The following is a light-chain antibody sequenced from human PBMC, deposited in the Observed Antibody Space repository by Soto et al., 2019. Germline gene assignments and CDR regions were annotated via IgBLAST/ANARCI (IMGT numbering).Light chain of an antibody. CDR2: GAS. V-gene: IGKV3-20*01. CDR3: QQYGSSPYT. J-gene: IGKJ2*01. Sequence: EIVLTQSPGTLSLSPGERGALSCRASQSLSSHLAWYQQQPGQAPRLLIYGASTRATGIPDRFTGSGSGTDFTLTISRLEPEDCAVYYCQQYGSSPYTFGQGTKVEIK. CDR1: QSLSSH.